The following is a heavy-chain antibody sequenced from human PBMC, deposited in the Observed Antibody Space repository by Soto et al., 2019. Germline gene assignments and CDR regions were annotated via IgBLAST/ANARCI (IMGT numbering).Heavy chain of an antibody. CDR1: GFTFDNYG. CDR3: ASYPRGWELRWFDP. D-gene: IGHD1-26*01. J-gene: IGHJ5*02. CDR2: ITRSGGST. Sequence: GGSLRLSCAASGFTFDNYGITWVRQAPGKGLEWVSVITRSGGSTYYTDSVKGRFTISRDNAKNSLYLQMNSLRAEDTAVYYCASYPRGWELRWFDPWGQGTLVTVSS. V-gene: IGHV3-23*01.